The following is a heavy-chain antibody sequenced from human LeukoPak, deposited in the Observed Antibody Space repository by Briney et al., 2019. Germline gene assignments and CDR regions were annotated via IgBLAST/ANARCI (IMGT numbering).Heavy chain of an antibody. Sequence: PGRSLRLSCAASGFTFSTPAMHWVRQTPGKGLEWVALISYDGSQHYLADSLKGRFTISRDNSKNTLYLQMTSLRLDDTAMYYCARDPSSAPYSTYWAANCFDPWGQGTLVTVSS. CDR1: GFTFSTPA. CDR2: ISYDGSQH. CDR3: ARDPSSAPYSTYWAANCFDP. D-gene: IGHD6-13*01. J-gene: IGHJ5*02. V-gene: IGHV3-30*04.